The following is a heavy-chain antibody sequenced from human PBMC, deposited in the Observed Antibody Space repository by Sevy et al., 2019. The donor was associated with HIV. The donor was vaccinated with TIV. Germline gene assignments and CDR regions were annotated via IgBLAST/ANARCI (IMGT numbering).Heavy chain of an antibody. V-gene: IGHV4-39*01. CDR3: ARRSMAVAGTGGFDY. CDR1: GGSISSSSYY. CDR2: IYYSGST. D-gene: IGHD6-19*01. J-gene: IGHJ4*02. Sequence: GSLRLSCTVSGGSISSSSYYWGWIRQPPGKGLEWIGSIYYSGSTYYNPSLKSRVTISVDTSKNQFSLKLSSVTAADTAVYYCARRSMAVAGTGGFDYWGQGTLVTVSS.